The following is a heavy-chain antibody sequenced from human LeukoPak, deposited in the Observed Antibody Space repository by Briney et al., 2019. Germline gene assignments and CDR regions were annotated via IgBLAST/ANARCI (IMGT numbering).Heavy chain of an antibody. Sequence: PGGSLRLSCAASGFTFSNYAMSWVRQAPGKGREWVSAISASGGSTYYADSVKGRFTISRDNPKNTVYLQMNSLRAEDTAVYYCAKRFYYMDVWGKGTTVTVSS. CDR2: ISASGGST. CDR1: GFTFSNYA. CDR3: AKRFYYMDV. V-gene: IGHV3-23*01. J-gene: IGHJ6*03.